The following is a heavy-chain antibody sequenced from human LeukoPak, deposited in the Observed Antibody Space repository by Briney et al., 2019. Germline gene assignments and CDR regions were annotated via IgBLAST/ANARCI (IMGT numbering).Heavy chain of an antibody. D-gene: IGHD3-3*01. Sequence: GGSLRLSCAASGFTFNNYWMHWLRQVPGKGLVWVAHINTDESSTNYADSVKGRFTISRDNAKNTLYLQMNSLRAEDTAVYYCARARDFWSGYYFDYWGQGTLVTVSS. V-gene: IGHV3-74*01. CDR2: INTDESST. CDR1: GFTFNNYW. CDR3: ARARDFWSGYYFDY. J-gene: IGHJ4*02.